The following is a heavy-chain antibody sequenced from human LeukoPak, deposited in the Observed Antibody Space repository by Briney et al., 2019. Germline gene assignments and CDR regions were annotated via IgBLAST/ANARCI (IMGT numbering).Heavy chain of an antibody. V-gene: IGHV3-21*01. D-gene: IGHD3-10*01. Sequence: PGGSLRLSCAASGFTFSSYSMNWVRQAPGKGLEWVSSISISSSYIYYADSVKGRFTISRDNAKNSLYLQMNSLRAEDTAVYYCARVPYYYGSGSNREADYWGQGTLVTVSS. CDR3: ARVPYYYGSGSNREADY. CDR1: GFTFSSYS. CDR2: ISISSSYI. J-gene: IGHJ4*02.